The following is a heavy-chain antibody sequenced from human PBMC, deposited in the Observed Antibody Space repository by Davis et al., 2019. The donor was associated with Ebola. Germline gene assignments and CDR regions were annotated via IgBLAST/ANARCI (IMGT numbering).Heavy chain of an antibody. V-gene: IGHV1-3*01. CDR1: GHTFSNYA. Sequence: ASVKVSCKAPGHTFSNYAMHWVRQAPGQRLEWMGWIHGGNGNRKYSKKFQGRVTITMDTATTTAYKEVGSLRSDDTAVYYCARVGYYDSSGYSHDAFDIWGQGTMVTVSS. CDR3: ARVGYYDSSGYSHDAFDI. J-gene: IGHJ3*02. D-gene: IGHD3-22*01. CDR2: IHGGNGNR.